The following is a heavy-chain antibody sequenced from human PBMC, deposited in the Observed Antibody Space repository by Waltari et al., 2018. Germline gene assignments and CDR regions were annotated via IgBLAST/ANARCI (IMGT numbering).Heavy chain of an antibody. V-gene: IGHV3-23*01. CDR3: AKSPLYSIYYFDY. CDR1: GFAFSSHA. CDR2: ISGSGGST. D-gene: IGHD6-13*01. J-gene: IGHJ4*02. Sequence: EVQLLESGGGLVQPGGSLRLSCSASGFAFSSHAMNWVGLAPGKGLEWVSAISGSGGSTYYADSVKGRFTISRDNSKNTLYLQMNSLRAEDTAVYYCAKSPLYSIYYFDYWGQGTLVTVSS.